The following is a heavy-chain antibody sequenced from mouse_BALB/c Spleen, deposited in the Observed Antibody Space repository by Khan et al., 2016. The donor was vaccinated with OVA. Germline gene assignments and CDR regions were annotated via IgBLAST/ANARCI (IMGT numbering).Heavy chain of an antibody. CDR1: GYSITNNYA. CDR2: ISYSGST. D-gene: IGHD1-1*01. Sequence: EVQLVESGPGLVKPSQSLSLTCTVTGYSITNNYAWNRIRQFPGNKLEWMGYISYSGSTNYNPSLKSRISITRDTSKNQFFLQLNSVTTEDTATYYCARGNYYGYYFDYWGQGTTLTVSS. J-gene: IGHJ2*01. V-gene: IGHV3-2*02. CDR3: ARGNYYGYYFDY.